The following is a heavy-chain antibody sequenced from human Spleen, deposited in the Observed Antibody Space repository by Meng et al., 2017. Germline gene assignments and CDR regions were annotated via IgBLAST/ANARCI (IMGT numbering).Heavy chain of an antibody. CDR2: ISPSGDSA. J-gene: IGHJ4*02. CDR1: GHTFTSYY. V-gene: IGHV1-46*01. CDR3: AGSNSRYYFDF. D-gene: IGHD4-11*01. Sequence: QVQLMQSGPEVKKPGASVKVSCKASGHTFTSYYVHWVRQAPRQGLEWMGIISPSGDSASYTENFQGRVTITWDTSTSTVYMELSSLKSEDTALYYCAGSNSRYYFDFWGQGTLVTVSS.